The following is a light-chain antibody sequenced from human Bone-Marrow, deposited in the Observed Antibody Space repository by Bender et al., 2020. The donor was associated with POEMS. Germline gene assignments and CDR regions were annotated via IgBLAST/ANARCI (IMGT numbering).Light chain of an antibody. J-gene: IGLJ2*01. CDR3: SSYTSSSTRV. Sequence: VLTQPPSVSVAPGQRVTISCTGSISNIGAGFGVNWYQHLPGTAPKLLIYANINRPSEIPDRFSGSKSGNTASLTISGLQAEDEADYYCSSYTSSSTRVFGGGTKLTVL. CDR1: ISNIGAGFG. CDR2: ANI. V-gene: IGLV1-40*01.